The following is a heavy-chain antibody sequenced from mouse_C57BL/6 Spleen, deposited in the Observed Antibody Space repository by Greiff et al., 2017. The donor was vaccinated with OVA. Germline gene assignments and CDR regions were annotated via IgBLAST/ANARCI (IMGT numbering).Heavy chain of an antibody. CDR3: TNNIAMDY. CDR1: GYTFTDYE. V-gene: IGHV1-15*01. J-gene: IGHJ4*01. Sequence: VQLQQSGAELVRPGASVTLSCKASGYTFTDYEMHWVKQTPVHGLEWIGAIDPETGGTAYHQKFKGKAILTAAKSSSTAYMELRSLTSEASAVYYCTNNIAMDYWGQGTSVTVSS. CDR2: IDPETGGT.